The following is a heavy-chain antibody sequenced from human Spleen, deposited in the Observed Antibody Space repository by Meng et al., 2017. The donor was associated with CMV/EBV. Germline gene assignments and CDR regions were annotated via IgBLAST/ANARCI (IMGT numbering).Heavy chain of an antibody. CDR2: ISSSGTTI. V-gene: IGHV3-48*03. J-gene: IGHJ4*02. Sequence: GGSLRLSCEASGVTLTTYEMNWVRQAPGKGPEWISYISSSGTTIYYADSVKGRFTVSRDNAENSLYLQMNSLRVEDTAVYYCVRGTPPSHWGQGTLVTVSS. D-gene: IGHD1-7*01. CDR1: GVTLTTYE. CDR3: VRGTPPSH.